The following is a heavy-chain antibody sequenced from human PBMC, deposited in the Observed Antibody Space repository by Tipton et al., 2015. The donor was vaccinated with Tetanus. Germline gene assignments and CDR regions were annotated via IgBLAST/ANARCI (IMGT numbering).Heavy chain of an antibody. J-gene: IGHJ4*02. CDR1: GGSIISGSYS. CDR2: IYSRGTT. Sequence: TLSLTCAVSGGSIISGSYSWNWIRQPPGQGLEWIGYIYSRGTTVYNPSLKSRVSISVDTSKSQFSLTLSSVAAADTAVYYCARGWGSSWYYFDNWGQGTLVTVSS. CDR3: ARGWGSSWYYFDN. D-gene: IGHD6-13*01. V-gene: IGHV4-30-2*01.